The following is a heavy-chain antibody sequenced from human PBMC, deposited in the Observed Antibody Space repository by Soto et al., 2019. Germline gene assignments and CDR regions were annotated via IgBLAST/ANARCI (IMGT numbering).Heavy chain of an antibody. J-gene: IGHJ6*02. V-gene: IGHV4-39*01. CDR3: ARRLLLYCSGGSCYYYYGMDV. D-gene: IGHD2-15*01. CDR1: GGSISSGSYY. Sequence: SETLFLTCPVSGGSISSGSYYWGWIRQPPGKGLEWIGSIYYSGSTYYNPSLKSRVTISVDTSKNQFSLKLSSVTAADTAVYYCARRLLLYCSGGSCYYYYGMDVWGQGTTVT. CDR2: IYYSGST.